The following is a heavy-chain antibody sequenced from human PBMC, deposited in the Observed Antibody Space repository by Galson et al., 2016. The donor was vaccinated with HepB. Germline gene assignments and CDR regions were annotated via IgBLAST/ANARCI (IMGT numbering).Heavy chain of an antibody. CDR1: GFTFSAYA. D-gene: IGHD4-23*01. V-gene: IGHV3-23*01. CDR3: VADHGGLDCFDF. CDR2: ISDSGANT. Sequence: SLRLSCAASGFTFSAYAMAWARQAPGKGLEWVSGISDSGANTYYADSVRGRFSISRDDSKSTLYLQMTNLRVEDTALYYCVADHGGLDCFDFWDRGTMVTVSS. J-gene: IGHJ3*01.